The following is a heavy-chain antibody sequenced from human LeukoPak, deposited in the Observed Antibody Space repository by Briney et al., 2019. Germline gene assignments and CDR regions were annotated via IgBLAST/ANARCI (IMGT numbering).Heavy chain of an antibody. Sequence: SENLSLTCTVSGGSISSYHWSWNRQPPGKGLEWIGYIYYSGSTNYNPSLKSRVTISVDTSKNQFSLKLSSVTAADTAVYYCARGDIEMATITYDYWGQGTLVTVSS. D-gene: IGHD5-24*01. CDR2: IYYSGST. J-gene: IGHJ4*02. CDR1: GGSISSYH. CDR3: ARGDIEMATITYDY. V-gene: IGHV4-59*01.